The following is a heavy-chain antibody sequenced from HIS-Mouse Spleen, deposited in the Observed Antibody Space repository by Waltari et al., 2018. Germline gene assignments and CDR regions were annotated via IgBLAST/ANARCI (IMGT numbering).Heavy chain of an antibody. J-gene: IGHJ3*02. D-gene: IGHD1-26*01. Sequence: QVQLQQWGAGLLKPSETLSLTCAVYGGSFSGYYWSWLRQRPGKGLEWIGEINHSGSTTYNPSLKSRVTISVDTSKNQFSLKLSSVTAADTAVYYCARGGWEYAFDIWGQGTMVTVSS. CDR1: GGSFSGYY. V-gene: IGHV4-34*01. CDR3: ARGGWEYAFDI. CDR2: INHSGST.